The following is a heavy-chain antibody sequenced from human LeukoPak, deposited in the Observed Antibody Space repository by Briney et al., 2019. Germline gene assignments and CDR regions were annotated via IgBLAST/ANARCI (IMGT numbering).Heavy chain of an antibody. Sequence: GGSLRLSCSASGFTFSSYSMNWVPQAPGKGLEGVSSISSSSSYIYYADSVKGRFTISRDNAKNSLYLQMNSLRAEDTAVYYCARDLFSHYDFWSGYYGYYYGMDVWGQGTTVTVSS. V-gene: IGHV3-21*01. CDR3: ARDLFSHYDFWSGYYGYYYGMDV. CDR2: ISSSSSYI. CDR1: GFTFSSYS. D-gene: IGHD3-3*01. J-gene: IGHJ6*02.